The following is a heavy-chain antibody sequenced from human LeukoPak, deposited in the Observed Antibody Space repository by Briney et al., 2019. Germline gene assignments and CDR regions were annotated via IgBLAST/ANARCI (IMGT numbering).Heavy chain of an antibody. CDR3: ARVSVVVSAEIDP. CDR2: IYYSGST. J-gene: IGHJ5*02. CDR1: GGSISSSSYY. V-gene: IGHV4-39*07. D-gene: IGHD2-2*01. Sequence: SETLSLTCTVSGGSISSSSYYWGWIRQPPGKGLEWIGSIYYSGSTYYNPSLKSRVTISVDTSKNQFSLKLSSVTAADTAVCYCARVSVVVSAEIDPWGQGTLVTVSS.